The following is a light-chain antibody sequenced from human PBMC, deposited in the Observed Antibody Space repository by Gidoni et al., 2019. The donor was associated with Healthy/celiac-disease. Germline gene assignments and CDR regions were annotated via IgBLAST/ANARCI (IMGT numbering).Light chain of an antibody. CDR2: DAS. CDR1: QDISNY. J-gene: IGKJ2*01. Sequence: DIQMTQSTSSLSASVGDRVTITCQASQDISNYLNWYQQKPGKAPKLLIYDASNLETGVPSRFSGSGSGTDFTFTISSLQPEDIATYYCQQYDNLPRSTFGQXTKLEIK. CDR3: QQYDNLPRST. V-gene: IGKV1-33*01.